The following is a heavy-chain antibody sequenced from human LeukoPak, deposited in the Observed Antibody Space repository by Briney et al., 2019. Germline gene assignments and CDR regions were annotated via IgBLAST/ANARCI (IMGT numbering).Heavy chain of an antibody. J-gene: IGHJ4*02. Sequence: SETLSLTCTVSGGSISSYYWSWIRQPPGKGLEWIGYIYYSGSTNYNPSLKSRVTISVDTSKNQFSLKLSSVTAADTAVYYCASYSLSSSFHYRGQGTLVTVSS. CDR1: GGSISSYY. V-gene: IGHV4-59*01. D-gene: IGHD6-13*01. CDR2: IYYSGST. CDR3: ASYSLSSSFHY.